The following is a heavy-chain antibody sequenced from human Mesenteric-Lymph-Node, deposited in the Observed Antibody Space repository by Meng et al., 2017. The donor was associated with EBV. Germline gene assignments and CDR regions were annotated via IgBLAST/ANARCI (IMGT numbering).Heavy chain of an antibody. CDR3: ARDGYSGYDRIDY. J-gene: IGHJ4*02. D-gene: IGHD5-12*01. Sequence: QVNLVHYVGWWKKPGASVTVSCKASGYTFTGYGISWVRQAPGQGLEWMGWISAYNGNTKFAQKVQGRITMTTDTSTTTAYMELRSLRSDDTAVYYCARDGYSGYDRIDYWGQGTLVTVSS. CDR2: ISAYNGNT. V-gene: IGHV1-18*04. CDR1: GYTFTGYG.